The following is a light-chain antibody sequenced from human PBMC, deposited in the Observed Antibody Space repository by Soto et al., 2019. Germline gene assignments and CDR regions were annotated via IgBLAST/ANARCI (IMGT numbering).Light chain of an antibody. V-gene: IGLV2-14*01. CDR3: SSYTTNSTLV. Sequence: QSALTQPASVSGSPGQSITISCTGTSSDVGGYNYVSWYQQHPGKAPKLMIYDVSHRPSGVSNRFSGSKSGNTASLTISGLQADDEADYYCSSYTTNSTLVFGGGTKLTVL. CDR2: DVS. CDR1: SSDVGGYNY. J-gene: IGLJ2*01.